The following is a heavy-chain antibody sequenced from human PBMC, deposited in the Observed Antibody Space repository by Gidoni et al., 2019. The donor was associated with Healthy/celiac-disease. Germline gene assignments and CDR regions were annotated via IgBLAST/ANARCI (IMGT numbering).Heavy chain of an antibody. V-gene: IGHV4-34*01. CDR2: INHSGST. D-gene: IGHD2-15*01. CDR3: ARVRRCSGGSCYSSVAGKFFDY. CDR1: GGSFSSYY. J-gene: IGHJ4*02. Sequence: VQLQQWGAGLLKPSETLSITCAVSGGSFSSYYWSGIRQPPGKGLEWIGEINHSGSTNYNPSLKSRVTISVDTSKNQFSLKLSSVTAADTAVYYCARVRRCSGGSCYSSVAGKFFDYWGQGTLVTVSS.